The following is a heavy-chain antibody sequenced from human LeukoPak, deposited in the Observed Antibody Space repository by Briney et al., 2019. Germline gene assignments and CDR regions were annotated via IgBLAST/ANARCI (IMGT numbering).Heavy chain of an antibody. CDR2: ISAYNGNT. CDR1: GYTFTSYG. Sequence: ASVKVSCKASGYTFTSYGISWVRQAPGQGLEWMGWISAYNGNTNYAQKLQGRVTMTTDTSTSTAYMELRSLRSDDTAVYYCARVMVVAADGSWFDPWGQGTLVTVSS. D-gene: IGHD2-15*01. CDR3: ARVMVVAADGSWFDP. V-gene: IGHV1-18*01. J-gene: IGHJ5*02.